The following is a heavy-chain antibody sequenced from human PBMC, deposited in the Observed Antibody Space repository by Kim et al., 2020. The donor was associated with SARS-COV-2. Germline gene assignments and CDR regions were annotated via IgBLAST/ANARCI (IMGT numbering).Heavy chain of an antibody. CDR3: ARELRGTTGTTGTFDV. CDR1: GFTFSSNC. CDR2: INTIGSDI. D-gene: IGHD1-1*01. J-gene: IGHJ3*01. V-gene: IGHV3-48*02. Sequence: GGSLRLSCAASGFTFSSNCMNWVRQAPGKGLEWVSYINTIGSDIRYADSVKGRFTISRDNAKNALYLQMNSLRDEDTAVYYCARELRGTTGTTGTFDVWGQGTMVTFSS.